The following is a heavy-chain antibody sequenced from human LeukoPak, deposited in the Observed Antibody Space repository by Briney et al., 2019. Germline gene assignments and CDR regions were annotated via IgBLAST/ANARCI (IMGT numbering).Heavy chain of an antibody. CDR3: ARLFRVVVPAANTHFDY. D-gene: IGHD2-2*01. CDR2: ISYDGSNK. J-gene: IGHJ4*02. Sequence: GGSLRLSCAASGFTFSSYAMHWVRQAPGKGLEWVAVISYDGSNKYYADSVKGRFTISRDNSKNTLYLQMNSLRAEDTAVYYCARLFRVVVPAANTHFDYWGQGTLVTVSS. V-gene: IGHV3-30-3*01. CDR1: GFTFSSYA.